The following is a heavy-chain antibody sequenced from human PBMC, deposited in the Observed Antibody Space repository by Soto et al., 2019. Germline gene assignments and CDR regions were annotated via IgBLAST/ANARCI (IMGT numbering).Heavy chain of an antibody. J-gene: IGHJ5*02. CDR2: INHSGST. V-gene: IGHV4-34*01. CDR3: ARGGSEDIVVVVAATGNWFDP. Sequence: SETLSLTCAVYGGSFSGYYWSWIRQPPGKGLEWIGEINHSGSTNYNPSLKSRVTISVDTSKNQFSLNLSSVTAADTAVYYCARGGSEDIVVVVAATGNWFDPWGQGTLVTVSS. CDR1: GGSFSGYY. D-gene: IGHD2-15*01.